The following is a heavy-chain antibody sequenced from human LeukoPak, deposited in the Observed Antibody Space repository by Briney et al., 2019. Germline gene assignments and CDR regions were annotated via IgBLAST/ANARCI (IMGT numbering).Heavy chain of an antibody. Sequence: GESLNISCKGSGYSFTSYWIGWVRQMPGKGLEWMGIIYPGDSDTRYSPSFQGQVTISADKPISTAYLQWSSLKASDTAMYYCARYYYGSGRGANWFDPWGHGNLVTVSS. CDR1: GYSFTSYW. CDR3: ARYYYGSGRGANWFDP. D-gene: IGHD3-10*01. V-gene: IGHV5-51*01. J-gene: IGHJ5*02. CDR2: IYPGDSDT.